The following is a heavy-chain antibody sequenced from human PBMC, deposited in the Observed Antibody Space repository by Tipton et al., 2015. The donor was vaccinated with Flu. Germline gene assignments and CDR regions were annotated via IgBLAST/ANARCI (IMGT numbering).Heavy chain of an antibody. J-gene: IGHJ4*02. V-gene: IGHV4-39*07. CDR2: LYYSGGA. CDR3: ARGSYGELLYFDY. D-gene: IGHD1-26*01. CDR1: GGSITTSGYF. Sequence: TLSLTCTVSGGSITTSGYFWSWLRQPPGKGLEWIGSLYYSGGAHHNPSLTSRVAISGDTSKKHFSLNLSSVIAADTAMYYCARGSYGELLYFDYWGQGTLGIVSS.